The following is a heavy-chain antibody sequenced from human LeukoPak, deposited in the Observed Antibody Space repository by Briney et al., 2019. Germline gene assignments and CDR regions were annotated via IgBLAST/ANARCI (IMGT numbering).Heavy chain of an antibody. Sequence: GRSLRLSCAASGFTFSSYAMHWVRQAPGKGLEWVAVISYDGSNKYYAVSVKGRFTISRDNSKNTLYLQMNSLRAEDTAVYYCARGYCSGGSCLYYFDYWGQGTLVTVSS. D-gene: IGHD2-15*01. CDR3: ARGYCSGGSCLYYFDY. V-gene: IGHV3-30*04. CDR2: ISYDGSNK. CDR1: GFTFSSYA. J-gene: IGHJ4*02.